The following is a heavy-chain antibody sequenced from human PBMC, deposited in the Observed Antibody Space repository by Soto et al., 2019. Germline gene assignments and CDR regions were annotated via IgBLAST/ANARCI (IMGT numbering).Heavy chain of an antibody. CDR2: IYYSGST. CDR1: GGSISSGGYY. J-gene: IGHJ4*02. V-gene: IGHV4-31*03. Sequence: TLSLTCTVSGGSISSGGYYWSWIRQHPGKGLEWIGYIYYSGSTYYNPSLKSRVTISVDTSKNQFSLKLSSVTAADTAVYYCARSNYDILTGYYPNYFDYWGQGTLVTVSS. CDR3: ARSNYDILTGYYPNYFDY. D-gene: IGHD3-9*01.